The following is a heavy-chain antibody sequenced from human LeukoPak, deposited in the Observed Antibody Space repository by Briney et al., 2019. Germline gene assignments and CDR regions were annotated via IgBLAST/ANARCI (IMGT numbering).Heavy chain of an antibody. CDR2: INPNSGGT. Sequence: ASVKVSCKASGYTFTGYYMHWVRQAPGQGLEWMGWINPNSGGTNYAQKLQGRVTMTTDTSTSTAYMELRSLRSDDTAVYYCARDEDIVVVVAADGMDVWGQGTTVAVSS. CDR1: GYTFTGYY. J-gene: IGHJ6*02. CDR3: ARDEDIVVVVAADGMDV. D-gene: IGHD2-15*01. V-gene: IGHV1-2*02.